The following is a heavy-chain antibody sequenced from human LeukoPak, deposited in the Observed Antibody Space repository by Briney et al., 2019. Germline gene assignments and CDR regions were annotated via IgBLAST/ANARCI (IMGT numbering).Heavy chain of an antibody. D-gene: IGHD5-12*01. J-gene: IGHJ4*03. Sequence: ASVKVSCKASGYTFNSYYVHWVRQAPGQGLQWMGIINPTGGSTSYAQNFQGRVTMTSDTSASTVYLELDSLRSEDTAVYYCARSLWVSYDSHLGPKAFDYLGQGNLVNVFS. CDR2: INPTGGST. V-gene: IGHV1-46*02. CDR1: GYTFNSYY. CDR3: ARSLWVSYDSHLGPKAFDY.